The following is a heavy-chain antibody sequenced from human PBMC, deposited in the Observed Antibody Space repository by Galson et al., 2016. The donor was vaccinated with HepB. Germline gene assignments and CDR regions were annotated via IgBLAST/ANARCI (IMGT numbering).Heavy chain of an antibody. J-gene: IGHJ3*01. CDR3: VRRYISGFDCFDF. D-gene: IGHD6-19*01. CDR2: IYPQDSDT. Sequence: QSGAEVKKAGESLKISCRGSGYIFDNYWIGWVRQLPGKGLEYMGMIYPQDSDTRYGPAFKGQVTISADRSITTAYLQWSSLKASDAAIYYCVRRYISGFDCFDFWGQGTTVTVSP. V-gene: IGHV5-51*01. CDR1: GYIFDNYW.